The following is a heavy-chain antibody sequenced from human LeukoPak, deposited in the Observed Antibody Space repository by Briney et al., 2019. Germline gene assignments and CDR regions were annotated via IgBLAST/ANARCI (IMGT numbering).Heavy chain of an antibody. CDR1: GFTFSSYG. CDR3: AEGSIAAADVDYFDY. D-gene: IGHD6-25*01. CDR2: ISYDGSNK. Sequence: GGSLRLSCSASGFTFSSYGMHWVRQAPGKGLEGVAVISYDGSNKYYADSVKGRFTISRDNSKNTLYLQMNSLRAEGTAVYSCAEGSIAAADVDYFDYWGQGTLVTDSS. J-gene: IGHJ4*02. V-gene: IGHV3-30*18.